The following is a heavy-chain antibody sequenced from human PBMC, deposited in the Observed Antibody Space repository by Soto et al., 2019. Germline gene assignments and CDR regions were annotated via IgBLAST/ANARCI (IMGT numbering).Heavy chain of an antibody. CDR1: GGSISSGDYY. CDR2: IYYSGST. D-gene: IGHD2-15*01. CDR3: ARAGVCSGGSCYSGNWFDP. J-gene: IGHJ5*02. Sequence: SETLSLTCTVSGGSISSGDYYWSWIRQPPGKGLEWIGYIYYSGSTYYNPSLKSRVTISVDTSKNQFSLKLSSVTAADTAVYYCARAGVCSGGSCYSGNWFDPWGQGTLVTVSS. V-gene: IGHV4-30-4*01.